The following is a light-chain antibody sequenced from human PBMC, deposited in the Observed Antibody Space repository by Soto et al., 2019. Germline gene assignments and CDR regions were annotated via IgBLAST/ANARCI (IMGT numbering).Light chain of an antibody. CDR3: QNYDSAPWT. Sequence: DIQMTQSPSSLSASVGDRVTITCRASRDITDYLAWYQQKPGQVPKLLIYAASTLQSGVPSRFTASGSGTDFTLTITGLRPEDFATYYCQNYDSAPWTFGQGTRLEIK. V-gene: IGKV1-27*01. J-gene: IGKJ5*01. CDR2: AAS. CDR1: RDITDY.